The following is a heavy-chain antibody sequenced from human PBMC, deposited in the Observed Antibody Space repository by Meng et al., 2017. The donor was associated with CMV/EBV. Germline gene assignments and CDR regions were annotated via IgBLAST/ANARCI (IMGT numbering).Heavy chain of an antibody. J-gene: IGHJ4*02. V-gene: IGHV1-69*05. Sequence: SVKVSCKASGGTFSSYAICWVRQAPGQGLEWMGGIIPIYGTPDYAQKFQGRVTITTDESTNTAYMELISLRSDDTAVYYCARDRAHSHGPSGYWGQGTLVTVSS. CDR2: IIPIYGTP. D-gene: IGHD3-10*01. CDR3: ARDRAHSHGPSGY. CDR1: GGTFSSYA.